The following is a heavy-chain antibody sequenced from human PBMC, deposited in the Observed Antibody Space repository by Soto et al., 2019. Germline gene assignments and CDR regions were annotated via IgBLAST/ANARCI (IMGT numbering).Heavy chain of an antibody. J-gene: IGHJ6*02. D-gene: IGHD3-10*01. CDR2: LSNAGSKK. CDR1: GFTFSYYS. CDR3: ARVFRRLVPDGMDV. V-gene: IGHV3-30-3*01. Sequence: QMQLVESGGGVVQPGRSLRLSCAASGFTFSYYSMHWVRHAPGKGLEWVAVLSNAGSKKYYADSVKGRFTISRDNSNNTLFLQMHSLKTEETAVYYGARVFRRLVPDGMDVIGQGTTVTVSS.